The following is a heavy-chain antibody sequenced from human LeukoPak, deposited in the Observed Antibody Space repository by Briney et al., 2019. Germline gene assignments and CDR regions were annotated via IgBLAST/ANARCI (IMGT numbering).Heavy chain of an antibody. CDR3: TRPKTGTTAWTFDP. D-gene: IGHD1-7*01. V-gene: IGHV3-73*01. CDR2: IRSKANSYAT. Sequence: GGSLKLSCAASGFTFSGSAMHWVRQASGKWLEAVGRIRSKANSYATAYAASVKGRFTISRDDSKNTAYLQMNSLKTEDTAVYYCTRPKTGTTAWTFDPWGQGTLVTVSS. CDR1: GFTFSGSA. J-gene: IGHJ5*02.